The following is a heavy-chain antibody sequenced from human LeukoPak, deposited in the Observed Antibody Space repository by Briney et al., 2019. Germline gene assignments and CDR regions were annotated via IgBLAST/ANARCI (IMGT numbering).Heavy chain of an antibody. Sequence: AGGSLRLSCAASGFTFSNYALSWVRQAPGKGLEWVSTIYYSGGNTYSADSVKGRFTMSRDNSRNRVYLQMNSLGAEDTAVYYCAKDHGEAVGPRRFDYWGQGTLVTVSS. V-gene: IGHV3-23*01. CDR3: AKDHGEAVGPRRFDY. CDR2: IYYSGGNT. CDR1: GFTFSNYA. J-gene: IGHJ4*02. D-gene: IGHD4-17*01.